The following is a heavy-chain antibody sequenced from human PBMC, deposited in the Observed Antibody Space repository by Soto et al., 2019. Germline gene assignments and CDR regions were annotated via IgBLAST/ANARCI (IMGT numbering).Heavy chain of an antibody. Sequence: QVTLKESGPVLVKPTETLTLTCTVSGFSLSNARMGVSWIRQPPGKALEWLAHIFSNDEKSYSTSLKSRLTISKDTSKSQVVLTMTNMTLLNTATYSCARFHCISTSSTYTYYSGRAAGGQGTPFTSP. J-gene: IGHJ6*02. CDR3: ARFHCISTSSTYTYYSGRAA. CDR2: IFSNDEK. CDR1: GFSLSNARMG. V-gene: IGHV2-26*01. D-gene: IGHD2-2*01.